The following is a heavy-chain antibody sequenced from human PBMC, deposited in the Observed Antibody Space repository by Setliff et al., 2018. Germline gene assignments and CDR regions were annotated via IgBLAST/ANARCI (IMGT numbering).Heavy chain of an antibody. J-gene: IGHJ6*03. CDR1: GGSISSDY. V-gene: IGHV4-59*08. Sequence: SETLSLTCNVSGGSISSDYWAWIRQPPGKALGWIGYFYHSASSNYNPSLKGRVTMSADTSKKQLYLSLTSVSVADTAMYYCARSHYYASGNSHYYYMDVWGKGTAVTVSS. CDR3: ARSHYYASGNSHYYYMDV. CDR2: FYHSASS. D-gene: IGHD3-10*01.